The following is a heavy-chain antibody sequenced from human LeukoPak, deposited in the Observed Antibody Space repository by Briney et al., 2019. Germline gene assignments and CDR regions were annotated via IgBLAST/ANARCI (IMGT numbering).Heavy chain of an antibody. D-gene: IGHD2-2*01. CDR1: GGSISSYY. Sequence: PSETLSLTCTVSGGSISSYYWSWIRQPPGKGLEWIGYIYYSGSTNYNPSLKSRVTISADTSKNQFSLKLSSVTAADTAVYYCASSASRGSYYFDYWGQGTLVTVSS. V-gene: IGHV4-59*08. CDR2: IYYSGST. CDR3: ASSASRGSYYFDY. J-gene: IGHJ4*02.